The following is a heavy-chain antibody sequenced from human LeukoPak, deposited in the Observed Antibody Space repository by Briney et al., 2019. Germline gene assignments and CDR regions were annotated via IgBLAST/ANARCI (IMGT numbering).Heavy chain of an antibody. V-gene: IGHV3-23*01. CDR3: ARDYSGFFDY. CDR1: GFTFSSYA. Sequence: GGSLRLSCAASGFTFSSYAMSWVRQAPGKGLEWVSAISGSGGSAYNADSVKGRFTISRDNSKNTLYLQMNSLRAEDTAVYYCARDYSGFFDYWGQGTLVTVSS. CDR2: ISGSGGSA. J-gene: IGHJ4*02. D-gene: IGHD1-26*01.